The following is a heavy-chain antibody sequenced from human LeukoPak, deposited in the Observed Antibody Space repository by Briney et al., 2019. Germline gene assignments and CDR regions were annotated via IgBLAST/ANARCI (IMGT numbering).Heavy chain of an antibody. Sequence: GGSLRLSCAASGFTFRNYGMHWIRQAPGKGLEWVAVIWEDGSNEYYADSVKGRFTISRDNSKNTLYLQMNGLRAEDTAVYYCARQYSKGYFYGYWGQGTLVTVSS. CDR1: GFTFRNYG. V-gene: IGHV3-33*08. D-gene: IGHD3-22*01. CDR3: ARQYSKGYFYGY. CDR2: IWEDGSNE. J-gene: IGHJ4*02.